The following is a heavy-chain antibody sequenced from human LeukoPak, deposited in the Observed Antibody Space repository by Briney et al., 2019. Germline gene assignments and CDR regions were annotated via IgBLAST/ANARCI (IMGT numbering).Heavy chain of an antibody. Sequence: PGGSLRLSCATSGFSFTDYPMNWVRQAPGKGLEWVSNIRTSAEGANYAYYADSVKGRFTISRDNAKNSLYLQMNSLRAEDTAVYYCARGGFNYDSYHFDYWGQGTLVTVSS. J-gene: IGHJ4*02. CDR2: IRTSAEGANYA. D-gene: IGHD5-18*01. CDR3: ARGGFNYDSYHFDY. V-gene: IGHV3-21*05. CDR1: GFSFTDYP.